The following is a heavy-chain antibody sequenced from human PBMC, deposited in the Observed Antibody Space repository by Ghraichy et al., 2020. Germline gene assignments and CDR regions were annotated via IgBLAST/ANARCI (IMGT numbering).Heavy chain of an antibody. V-gene: IGHV3-66*01. Sequence: GESLNISCASSGFSVGYNYMSWVRQAPGKGLEWVSLIYADNSSYYADSMKGRVTISRDNSKNTVYLQMNSLRAEDTAVYYCARDRYYDSIGRYYYYYYGMDVWGKGNTVTVSS. CDR2: IYADNSS. J-gene: IGHJ6*04. D-gene: IGHD3-22*01. CDR3: ARDRYYDSIGRYYYYYYGMDV. CDR1: GFSVGYNY.